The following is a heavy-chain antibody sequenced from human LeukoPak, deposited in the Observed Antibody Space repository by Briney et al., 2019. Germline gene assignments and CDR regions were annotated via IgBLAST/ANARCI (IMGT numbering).Heavy chain of an antibody. CDR2: INPNSGGT. Sequence: ASVKVSCKASGYTFTGYYIHWVRLAPRQGLEWMGWINPNSGGTNSAQNFQGRVTMTRDTSISSAYMELSRLRSDDTAIYYCARCMDYDILTGYYCDYWGQGTLVTVSS. V-gene: IGHV1-2*02. D-gene: IGHD3-9*01. CDR1: GYTFTGYY. CDR3: ARCMDYDILTGYYCDY. J-gene: IGHJ4*02.